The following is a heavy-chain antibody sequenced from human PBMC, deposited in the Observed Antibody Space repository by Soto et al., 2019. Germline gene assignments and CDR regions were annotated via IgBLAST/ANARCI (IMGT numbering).Heavy chain of an antibody. J-gene: IGHJ3*02. D-gene: IGHD2-21*02. CDR1: GFTFDDYA. V-gene: IGHV3-9*01. CDR3: AKDRGYCGGDCPNLGLAFDI. CDR2: ISWNSGSI. Sequence: EVQLVESGGGLVQPGRSLRLSCAASGFTFDDYAMHWVRQAPGKGLEWVSGISWNSGSIGYADSVKGRFTISRDNAKNSLYLQMNSLRAEDTALYYCAKDRGYCGGDCPNLGLAFDIWGQGKMVTVSS.